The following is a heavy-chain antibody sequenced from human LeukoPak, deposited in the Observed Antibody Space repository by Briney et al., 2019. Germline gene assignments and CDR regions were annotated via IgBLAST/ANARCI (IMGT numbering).Heavy chain of an antibody. V-gene: IGHV3-30*18. Sequence: GGSLRLSCAASAFIFKNYAMHWVRQPPGKGLEWVAVISYHGSNQYYIDSVKGRFTISRDNSKDAVYLQMNSLRPDDTAVYYCAKGFSAGTMDYWGQGTLVTVSS. CDR3: AKGFSAGTMDY. CDR2: ISYHGSNQ. D-gene: IGHD1-1*01. CDR1: AFIFKNYA. J-gene: IGHJ4*02.